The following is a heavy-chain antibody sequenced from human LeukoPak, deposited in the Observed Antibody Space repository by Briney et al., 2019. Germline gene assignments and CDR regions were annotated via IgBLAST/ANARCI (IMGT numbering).Heavy chain of an antibody. J-gene: IGHJ3*02. CDR1: GFTFSSYS. CDR3: ARDFYDSSGSLRANAFDI. D-gene: IGHD3-22*01. CDR2: ISSSSSYI. Sequence: AGGSLRLSCAASGFTFSSYSMNWVRQAPGKGLEWVSSISSSSSYIYYADSVKGRFTISRDNAKNSLYLQMNSLRAEDTAVYYCARDFYDSSGSLRANAFDIRGQGTMVTVSS. V-gene: IGHV3-21*01.